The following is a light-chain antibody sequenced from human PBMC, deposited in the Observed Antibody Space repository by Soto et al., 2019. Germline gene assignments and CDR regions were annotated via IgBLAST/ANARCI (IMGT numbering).Light chain of an antibody. CDR3: QQYYDYPPLI. J-gene: IGKJ4*01. Sequence: EIVMTQSPATLSVSPGERATLSCRASRNINRKLAWYQQKPGQAPRLLISVASTSATGIPARFSGSGSGTEFTLTISSLQSEDFAVYYCQQYYDYPPLIFGGGTKVEIK. CDR2: VAS. V-gene: IGKV3-15*01. CDR1: RNINRK.